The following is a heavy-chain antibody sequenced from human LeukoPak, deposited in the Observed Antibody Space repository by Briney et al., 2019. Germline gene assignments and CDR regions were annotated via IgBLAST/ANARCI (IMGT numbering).Heavy chain of an antibody. CDR1: GFSISRFA. D-gene: IGHD2-15*01. V-gene: IGHV3-30-3*01. CDR3: AKASGGSVVLEYFQH. CDR2: VSFDGNNK. J-gene: IGHJ1*01. Sequence: GGSLRLSCEASGFSISRFAMHWVRQAPGKGLEWVAVVSFDGNNKLYADSVQGRFTISTDKSKNTLYLQMNSLRAEDTALYYCAKASGGSVVLEYFQHWGQGTLVTVSS.